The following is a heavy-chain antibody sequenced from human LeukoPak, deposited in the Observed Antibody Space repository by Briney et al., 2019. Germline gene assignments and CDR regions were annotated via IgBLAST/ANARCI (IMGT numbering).Heavy chain of an antibody. CDR1: GFTFSAYS. V-gene: IGHV3-21*01. CDR3: GRDLPTVTSIDY. Sequence: GGSLRLSCAASGFTFSAYSMNWVRQPPGKGLEWVSSISPTTNYIRSADSVKGRFTISRTNAKDSLYLQMNSRRGEDTAVYYCGRDLPTVTSIDYWGQGTLVAVSS. D-gene: IGHD4-17*01. CDR2: ISPTTNYI. J-gene: IGHJ4*02.